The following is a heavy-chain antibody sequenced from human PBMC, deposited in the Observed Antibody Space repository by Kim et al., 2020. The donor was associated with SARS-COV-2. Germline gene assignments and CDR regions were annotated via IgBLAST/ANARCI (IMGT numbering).Heavy chain of an antibody. CDR1: GYTFTSYA. CDR2: INTNTGNP. D-gene: IGHD3-10*01. Sequence: ASVKVSCKASGYTFTSYAMNWVRQAPGQGLEWMGWINTNTGNPTYAQGFTGRFVFSLDTSVSTAYLQISSLKAEDTAVYYCARDQVWTELIYGSGSYSHYYYYYGMDVGGQGTTVTVSS. V-gene: IGHV7-4-1*02. J-gene: IGHJ6*02. CDR3: ARDQVWTELIYGSGSYSHYYYYYGMDV.